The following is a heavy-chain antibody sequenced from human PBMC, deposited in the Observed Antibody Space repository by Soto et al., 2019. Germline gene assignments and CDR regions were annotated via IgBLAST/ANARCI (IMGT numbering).Heavy chain of an antibody. D-gene: IGHD6-19*01. Sequence: SVKVSCKASGGTFSSYANSRVRQAPGQALEWMGGIIPIFGTANYAQKFQGRVTITADKSTSTAYMVLCRLGSEEAVVYCCGGGGRRFSGWSYYYYGMDVWGQGTTVTVSS. CDR1: GGTFSSYA. J-gene: IGHJ6*02. V-gene: IGHV1-69*06. CDR3: GGGGRRFSGWSYYYYGMDV. CDR2: IIPIFGTA.